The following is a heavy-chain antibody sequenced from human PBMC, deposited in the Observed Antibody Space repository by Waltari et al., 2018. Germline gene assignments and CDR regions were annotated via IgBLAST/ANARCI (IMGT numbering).Heavy chain of an antibody. CDR1: GYTFTSYD. Sequence: QVQLVQSGAEVKKPGASVKVSCKASGYTFTSYDINWVRQATGQGLEWMGWMNPNSGNTGYAQKFQGRVTMTRNTSISTAYMELSSLRSEDTAVYYCASYPRDFWSGIQDINYFDYWGQGTLVTVSS. D-gene: IGHD3-3*01. V-gene: IGHV1-8*01. CDR3: ASYPRDFWSGIQDINYFDY. J-gene: IGHJ4*02. CDR2: MNPNSGNT.